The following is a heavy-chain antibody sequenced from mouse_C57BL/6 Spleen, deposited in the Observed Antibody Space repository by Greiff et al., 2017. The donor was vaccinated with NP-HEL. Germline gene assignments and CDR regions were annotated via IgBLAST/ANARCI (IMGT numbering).Heavy chain of an antibody. CDR3: ARSHYDYDGWFAY. V-gene: IGHV1-52*01. J-gene: IGHJ3*01. CDR1: GYTFTSYW. Sequence: QVQLKQPGAELVRPGSSVKLSCKASGYTFTSYWMHWVKQRPIQGLEWIGNIDPSDSETHYNQKFKDKATLTVDKSSSTAYMQLSSLTSGDSAVYYCARSHYDYDGWFAYWGQGTLVTVSA. CDR2: IDPSDSET. D-gene: IGHD2-4*01.